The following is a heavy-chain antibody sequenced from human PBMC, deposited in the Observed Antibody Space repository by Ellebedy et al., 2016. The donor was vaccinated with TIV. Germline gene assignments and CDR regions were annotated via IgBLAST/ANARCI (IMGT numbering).Heavy chain of an antibody. CDR2: ISTRGRIM. CDR3: VRDIFTAPGYGMDV. D-gene: IGHD1-14*01. J-gene: IGHJ6*02. V-gene: IGHV3-48*03. Sequence: GESLKISCEASGFTFSNYEMNWVRQAPGKGLEWVSYISTRGRIMYYADSVKGRFIISRDNAKNSLYLQMNSLRAEDTAVYYCVRDIFTAPGYGMDVWGQGTTVTVAS. CDR1: GFTFSNYE.